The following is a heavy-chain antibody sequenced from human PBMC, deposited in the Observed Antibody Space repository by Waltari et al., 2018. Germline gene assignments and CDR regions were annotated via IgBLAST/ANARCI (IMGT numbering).Heavy chain of an antibody. CDR3: ARERDEYNSFDY. D-gene: IGHD5-18*01. Sequence: AEKFQGRVTMTRDMSTRTVYMELSSLRSEDTAIYFCARERDEYNSFDYWGQGSLVTVSS. J-gene: IGHJ4*02. V-gene: IGHV1-46*01.